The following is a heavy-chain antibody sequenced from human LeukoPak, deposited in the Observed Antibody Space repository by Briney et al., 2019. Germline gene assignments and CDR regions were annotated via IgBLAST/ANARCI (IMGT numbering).Heavy chain of an antibody. V-gene: IGHV4-59*01. CDR3: ARGTYYYDSSGPEVNYYYYYGMDV. D-gene: IGHD3-22*01. CDR2: IYYSGST. J-gene: IGHJ6*02. CDR1: GGSISSYY. Sequence: SETLSLTCTVSGGSISSYYWSWIRRPPGKGLEWIGYIYYSGSTNYNPSLKSRVAISVDTSKNQFSLKLSSVTAADTAVYYCARGTYYYDSSGPEVNYYYYYGMDVWGQGTTVTVSS.